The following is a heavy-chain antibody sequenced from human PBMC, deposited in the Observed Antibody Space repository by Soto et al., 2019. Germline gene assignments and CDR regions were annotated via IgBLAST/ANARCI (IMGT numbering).Heavy chain of an antibody. D-gene: IGHD3-3*01. CDR1: GFTFTSSA. V-gene: IGHV1-58*01. Sequence: SVKVSCKASGFTFTSSAVQWVRQARGQRLEWIGWIVVGSGNTNYAQKFQERVTITRDMSTSTAYMELSSLRSEDTAVYYCAADLYYDFWSGPGWFDPWGQGTLVPVSS. CDR2: IVVGSGNT. CDR3: AADLYYDFWSGPGWFDP. J-gene: IGHJ5*02.